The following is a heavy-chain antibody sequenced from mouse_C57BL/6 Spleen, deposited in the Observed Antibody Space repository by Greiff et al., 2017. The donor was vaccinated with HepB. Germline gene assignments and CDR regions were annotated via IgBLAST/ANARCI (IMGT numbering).Heavy chain of an antibody. CDR2: IHPNSGST. V-gene: IGHV1-64*01. J-gene: IGHJ3*01. CDR1: GYTFTSYW. Sequence: QVQLQQPGAELVKPGASVKLSCKASGYTFTSYWMHWVKQRPGQGLEWIGMIHPNSGSTNYNEKFKSKATLTVDKSSSTAYMQLSSLTSEDSAVYYCARGADYDGGFAYWGQGTLVTVSA. D-gene: IGHD2-4*01. CDR3: ARGADYDGGFAY.